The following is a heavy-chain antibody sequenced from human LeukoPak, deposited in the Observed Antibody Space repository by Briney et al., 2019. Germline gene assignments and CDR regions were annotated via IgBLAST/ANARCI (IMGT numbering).Heavy chain of an antibody. CDR2: IYHSGSA. CDR3: ARSGPVASYHYFMDV. Sequence: SETLSLTCAVSGGSISSSNWWSWVRQPPGKGLEWIGEIYHSGSANYNPSLKSRVTISVDTSNNQFSLNLTSVTAADTAVYYCARSGPVASYHYFMDVWGKGTAVTVSS. D-gene: IGHD5-18*01. J-gene: IGHJ6*03. CDR1: GGSISSSNW. V-gene: IGHV4-4*02.